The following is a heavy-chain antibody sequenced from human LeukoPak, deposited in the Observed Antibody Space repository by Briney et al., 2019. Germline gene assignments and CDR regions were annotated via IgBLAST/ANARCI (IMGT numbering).Heavy chain of an antibody. Sequence: ASVKVSCKASGYTFTGYYMHWVRQAPGQGLEWMGWINPNSGGTNYAQKFQGRVTMTRDTSISTAYMELSRLRSDDTAVYYCARSLAYCGGDCFFYYWGQGTLITVSS. CDR1: GYTFTGYY. J-gene: IGHJ4*02. D-gene: IGHD2-21*02. CDR2: INPNSGGT. CDR3: ARSLAYCGGDCFFYY. V-gene: IGHV1-2*02.